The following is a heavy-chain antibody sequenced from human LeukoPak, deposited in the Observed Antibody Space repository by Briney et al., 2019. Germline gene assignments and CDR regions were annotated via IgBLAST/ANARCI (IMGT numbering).Heavy chain of an antibody. Sequence: PSETLSLTCTVSGGSLSSYFWSWIRQPPGKGLEWIAYIYYSGSTNYNPSLKSRVTISVDTSKNQFSLKLSSVTAAGTAVYYCARQPSSWFTSFDSWGQGTLVTVSS. CDR2: IYYSGST. CDR3: ARQPSSWFTSFDS. V-gene: IGHV4-59*01. J-gene: IGHJ4*02. D-gene: IGHD6-13*01. CDR1: GGSLSSYF.